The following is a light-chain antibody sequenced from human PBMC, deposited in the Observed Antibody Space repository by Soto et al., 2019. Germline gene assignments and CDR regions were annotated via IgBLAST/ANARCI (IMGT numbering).Light chain of an antibody. CDR1: QNIRNY. CDR2: AVS. CDR3: QQSYNTPRT. J-gene: IGKJ1*01. V-gene: IGKV1-39*01. Sequence: DIQMTQSPSSLSASVGDRVTITCRASQNIRNYLNWYQQKPGEAPKLLISAVSSLETGVPSRFSGSGSGTDFTLTITSLQPEDFAIYYCQQSYNTPRTFGQGTKVDIK.